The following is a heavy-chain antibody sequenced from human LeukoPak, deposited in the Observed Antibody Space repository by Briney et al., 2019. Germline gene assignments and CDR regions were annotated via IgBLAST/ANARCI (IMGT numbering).Heavy chain of an antibody. Sequence: GGSLRLSCAASGFTVRNNYMSWVRQAPGKGLEWVSVIYSGGSTYYADSVKGRFTFSKDSSKNTLYLQMTNLRVEDTAAYYCARGVGQDASDIWGQGTMVTVSS. CDR3: ARGVGQDASDI. CDR1: GFTVRNNY. D-gene: IGHD1-26*01. J-gene: IGHJ3*02. V-gene: IGHV3-53*01. CDR2: IYSGGST.